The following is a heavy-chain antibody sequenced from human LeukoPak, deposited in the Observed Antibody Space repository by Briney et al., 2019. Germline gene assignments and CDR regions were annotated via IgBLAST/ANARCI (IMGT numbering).Heavy chain of an antibody. CDR1: GFTFSSFA. J-gene: IGHJ5*02. CDR2: IIGTGDGT. V-gene: IGHV3-23*01. Sequence: PGGSLRLSCAASGFTFSSFAMTWVRQAPGKGLEWVSSIIGTGDGTFYADSVKGRFTISRDNSKNTLFLQMNSLRAEDTAVYYCAKVKAYNNLDWFDPWGQGTLVTVSS. D-gene: IGHD4-11*01. CDR3: AKVKAYNNLDWFDP.